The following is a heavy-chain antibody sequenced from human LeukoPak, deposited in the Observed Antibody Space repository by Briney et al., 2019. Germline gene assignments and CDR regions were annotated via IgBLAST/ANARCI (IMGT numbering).Heavy chain of an antibody. Sequence: GGSLRLSCAASGFTFSSYAMSWVRQAPGKGLEWVSAISGSGGSTYYADSVKGRFTISGDNSKNTLYLQMNSLRAEDTAVYYCAKSVYSSSWFAGDYFDYWGQGTLVTVSS. J-gene: IGHJ4*02. D-gene: IGHD6-13*01. V-gene: IGHV3-23*01. CDR1: GFTFSSYA. CDR3: AKSVYSSSWFAGDYFDY. CDR2: ISGSGGST.